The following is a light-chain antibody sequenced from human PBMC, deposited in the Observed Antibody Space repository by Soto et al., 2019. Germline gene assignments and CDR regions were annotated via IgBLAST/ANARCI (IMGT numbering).Light chain of an antibody. V-gene: IGLV3-21*04. CDR2: YDS. CDR1: NIGSKS. CDR3: QVWDSSSDHWV. J-gene: IGLJ3*02. Sequence: SYELTQPPSVSVAPGKTARITCGGTNIGSKSVHWYQQKPGQAPVLAIYYDSDRPSGIPERFSGSNSGNTATLTISRVEAGDEADYYCQVWDSSSDHWVFGGGTKLTVL.